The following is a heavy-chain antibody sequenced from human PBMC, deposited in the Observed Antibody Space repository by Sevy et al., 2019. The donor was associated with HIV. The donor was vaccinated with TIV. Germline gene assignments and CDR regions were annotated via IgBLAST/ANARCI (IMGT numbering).Heavy chain of an antibody. CDR1: GFTFSDYW. CDR2: IKRDERVK. V-gene: IGHV3-7*01. J-gene: IGHJ3*02. Sequence: GGSLRLSCAASGFTFSDYWMTWVRQAPGKDLEWVANIKRDERVKHYVDSVKGRFSVSGDNAKNSLYLHMNSLRADDTAVYYCARDSSYCSGDKCYDVFDIWGQGTMVTVSS. CDR3: ARDSSYCSGDKCYDVFDI. D-gene: IGHD2-21*01.